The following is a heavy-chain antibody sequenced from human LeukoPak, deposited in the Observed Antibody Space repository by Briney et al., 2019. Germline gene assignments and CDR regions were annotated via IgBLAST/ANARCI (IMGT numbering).Heavy chain of an antibody. D-gene: IGHD3-22*01. CDR2: IYTSGST. CDR1: GGSISSYY. V-gene: IGHV4-4*07. J-gene: IGHJ5*02. Sequence: SETLSLTCTVSGGSISSYYWSWIRQPAGKGLEWIGRIYTSGSTNYNPSLMSRVTMSVDTSKNQFSLKLSSVTAADTAVYYCARDGGYYDSSGYRPYNWFDPWGQGTLVTVSS. CDR3: ARDGGYYDSSGYRPYNWFDP.